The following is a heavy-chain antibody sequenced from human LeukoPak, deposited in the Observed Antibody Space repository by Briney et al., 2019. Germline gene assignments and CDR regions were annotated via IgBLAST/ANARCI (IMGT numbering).Heavy chain of an antibody. J-gene: IGHJ6*02. Sequence: ASVKVSCKASGYTFTSYGISWVRQAPGQGLEWMGWISAYNGNTNYAQKLQGRVTMTTDTSTSTAYMELRSLRSDATAVYYCARAAGITMVRGAYWSYYYGMDVWGQGTTVTVSS. V-gene: IGHV1-18*01. CDR2: ISAYNGNT. CDR1: GYTFTSYG. D-gene: IGHD3-10*01. CDR3: ARAAGITMVRGAYWSYYYGMDV.